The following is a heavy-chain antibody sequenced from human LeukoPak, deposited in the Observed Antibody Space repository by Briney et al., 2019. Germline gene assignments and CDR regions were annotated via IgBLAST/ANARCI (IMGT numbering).Heavy chain of an antibody. J-gene: IGHJ5*02. V-gene: IGHV3-74*01. CDR1: GFTFSSYW. CDR2: INSDGSST. CDR3: AILTGIAAAA. D-gene: IGHD6-13*01. Sequence: GGSLRLSCVASGFTFSSYWMHWVRQAPGKGLVWVSRINSDGSSTSYADSVKDRFTISRDNAKNTLYLQMNSLRGEDTAVYYCAILTGIAAAAWGQGTLVTVSS.